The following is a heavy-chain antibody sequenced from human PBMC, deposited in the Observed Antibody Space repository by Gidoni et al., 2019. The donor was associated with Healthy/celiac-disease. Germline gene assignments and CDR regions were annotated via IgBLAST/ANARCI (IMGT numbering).Heavy chain of an antibody. D-gene: IGHD5-18*01. CDR2: INPSGDST. Sequence: QVQLVQSGTEVKKPGASVKVSCKASGYSFTSYYMHWVRQAPGQGLEWMGIINPSGDSTSYAQKFQGRITVTRDSSTSAVYMELSSLRSEDTAVYYCARDLTKWGYSYENYYYGMDVWGQGTTVTVSS. CDR3: ARDLTKWGYSYENYYYGMDV. J-gene: IGHJ6*02. V-gene: IGHV1-46*03. CDR1: GYSFTSYY.